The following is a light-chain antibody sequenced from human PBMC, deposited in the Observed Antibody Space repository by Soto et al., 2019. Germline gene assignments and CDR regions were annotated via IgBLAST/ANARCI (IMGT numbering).Light chain of an antibody. CDR2: DAS. Sequence: DIQMTQSQSSLSAFVGDRVTITCRASQGIGSSLVWYQQQPGKDPNLLMYDASTLESGVASRFTASASGTHFTLTISSLQPEDSATYYCQQDYILPHTFGGGTRVEI. CDR1: QGIGSS. V-gene: IGKV1-12*01. J-gene: IGKJ4*01. CDR3: QQDYILPHT.